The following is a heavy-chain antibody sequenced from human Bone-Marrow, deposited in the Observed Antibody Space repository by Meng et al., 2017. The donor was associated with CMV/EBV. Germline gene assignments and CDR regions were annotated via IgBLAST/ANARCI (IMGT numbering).Heavy chain of an antibody. Sequence: ASVKVSCKSSGYTFTSYGISWVRQTPGQGLEWMGIINPSGGSTSYAQKFQGRVTMTRDTSTSTVYMELSSLRSEDTAVYHCARDDRGYSSITAGYYYGMDVWGQGTTVTVSS. CDR1: GYTFTSYG. CDR2: INPSGGST. V-gene: IGHV1-46*01. J-gene: IGHJ6*02. D-gene: IGHD6-13*01. CDR3: ARDDRGYSSITAGYYYGMDV.